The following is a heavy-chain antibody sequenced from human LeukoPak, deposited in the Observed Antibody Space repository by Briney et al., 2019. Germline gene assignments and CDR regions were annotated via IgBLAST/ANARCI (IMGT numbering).Heavy chain of an antibody. CDR2: ISAYNGNT. Sequence: XSVKVSCKASGYTFTSYGISWVRQAPGQGLEWMGWISAYNGNTNYAQKLQGRITMTTDTSTSTAYMELKSLRSDDTAVYYCARDTPYYYDSSGYRSRFDYWGQGTLVTVSS. D-gene: IGHD3-22*01. CDR1: GYTFTSYG. J-gene: IGHJ4*02. V-gene: IGHV1-18*01. CDR3: ARDTPYYYDSSGYRSRFDY.